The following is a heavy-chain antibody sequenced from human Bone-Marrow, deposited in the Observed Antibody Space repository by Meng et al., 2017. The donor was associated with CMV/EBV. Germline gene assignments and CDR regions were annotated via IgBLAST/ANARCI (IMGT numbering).Heavy chain of an antibody. J-gene: IGHJ4*02. CDR2: IIPIFGTA. CDR1: GGTFSSYA. D-gene: IGHD6-19*01. V-gene: IGHV1-69*05. Sequence: CKASGGTFSSYAISWVRQAPGQGLEWMGGIIPIFGTANYAQKFQGRVTITTDESSSTAYMELSSLRSEDTAVYYCASSPSSGWYPVNWGQGTLVTVSS. CDR3: ASSPSSGWYPVN.